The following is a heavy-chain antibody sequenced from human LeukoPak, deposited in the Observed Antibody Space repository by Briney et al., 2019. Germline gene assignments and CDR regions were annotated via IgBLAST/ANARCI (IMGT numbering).Heavy chain of an antibody. J-gene: IGHJ2*01. CDR1: GVTLSSYA. D-gene: IGHD1-26*01. CDR2: ISSSGSGGNT. V-gene: IGHV3-23*01. Sequence: PGGSLRLSCAASGVTLSSYAMSWARQAPGKGLEWVSGISSSGSGGNTYYADSVKGRFTISRDSSKNTLSLHMNTLRAEDTAIYYCAKDRTAGASYWYFDLWGRGTLVTVSS. CDR3: AKDRTAGASYWYFDL.